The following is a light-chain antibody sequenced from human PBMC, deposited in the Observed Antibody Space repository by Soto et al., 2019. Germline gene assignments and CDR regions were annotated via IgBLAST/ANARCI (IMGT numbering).Light chain of an antibody. J-gene: IGKJ5*01. CDR3: QQYAS. CDR2: GAS. Sequence: ESVLTPSPGTLSLSPVERATLSCRASQSVSSSYLAWYQQKPGQAPRLLIYGASSRATDIPDRFSGSGSGTDFTLTISRLEPEDFAVYYCQQYASFGQGTRLEIK. V-gene: IGKV3-20*01. CDR1: QSVSSSY.